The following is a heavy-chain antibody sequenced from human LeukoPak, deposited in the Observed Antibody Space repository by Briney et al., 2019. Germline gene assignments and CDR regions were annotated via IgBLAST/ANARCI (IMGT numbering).Heavy chain of an antibody. D-gene: IGHD3-10*01. Sequence: PGGSLRLSCAASGFTFSSYGMSWVRQAPGKGLEWVSAISGSGGSTYYADSVKGRFTISRDNSKNTLYLQMNSLRAEDMAVYYCAKATSITMVRGVIDYWGQGTLVTVSS. CDR3: AKATSITMVRGVIDY. V-gene: IGHV3-23*01. CDR1: GFTFSSYG. CDR2: ISGSGGST. J-gene: IGHJ4*02.